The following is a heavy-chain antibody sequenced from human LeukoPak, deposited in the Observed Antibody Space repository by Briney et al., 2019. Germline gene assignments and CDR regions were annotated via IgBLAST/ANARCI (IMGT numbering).Heavy chain of an antibody. CDR3: ARLYGNYQNYFDY. CDR2: INHSGST. Sequence: SETLSLTCAVYGGSFSGYYWSWIRQPPGKGLEWIGEINHSGSTNYNPSLKSRVTISVDTSKNQFSLKPRSVTAADTAVYYCARLYGNYQNYFDYWGQGTLVTVSS. J-gene: IGHJ4*02. CDR1: GGSFSGYY. V-gene: IGHV4-34*01. D-gene: IGHD1-7*01.